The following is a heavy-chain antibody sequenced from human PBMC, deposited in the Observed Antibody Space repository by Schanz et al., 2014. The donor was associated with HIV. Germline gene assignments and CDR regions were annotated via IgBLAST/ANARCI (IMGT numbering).Heavy chain of an antibody. D-gene: IGHD3-3*01. CDR3: STSGYYPPDL. V-gene: IGHV3-11*01. CDR1: GFTFSDYY. Sequence: QVQLVESGGGVAQPGRSLRLSCAASGFTFSDYYMSWIRQAPGKGLEWISYINSNGYTTYYADSVKGRFTISRDNAKNSLYLQVNSLRAEDTAVYYCSTSGYYPPDLWGRGTLVTVSS. CDR2: INSNGYTT. J-gene: IGHJ2*01.